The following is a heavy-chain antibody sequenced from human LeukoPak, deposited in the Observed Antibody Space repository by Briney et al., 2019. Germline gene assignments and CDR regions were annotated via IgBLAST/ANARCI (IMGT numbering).Heavy chain of an antibody. Sequence: PGGSLRLSCAASGFTFSRHGMNWVRQTPGKGLEWVSGISGSGESTNYADSVKGRFTISRDSSKNTLYLQMNSLRAEDTAVYYCAKSLSSGYYYLDSYFDYWGQGTLVTVSS. CDR1: GFTFSRHG. D-gene: IGHD3-22*01. CDR2: ISGSGEST. V-gene: IGHV3-23*01. J-gene: IGHJ4*02. CDR3: AKSLSSGYYYLDSYFDY.